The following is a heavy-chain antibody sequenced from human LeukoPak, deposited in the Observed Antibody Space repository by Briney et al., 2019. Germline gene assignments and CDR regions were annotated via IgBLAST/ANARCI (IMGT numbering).Heavy chain of an antibody. CDR1: GWSFSSSSYY. CDR2: IHYSGST. J-gene: IGHJ4*02. Sequence: SETLSLTCAVYGWSFSSSSYYWGWIRQPPGKVLEWIGSIHYSGSTYYNPSLKSRVTISVDTPKNQFSLKLSSVTAADTAVYYCARASHDYGDYSHFDYWGQGTLVTVSS. V-gene: IGHV4-39*07. D-gene: IGHD4-17*01. CDR3: ARASHDYGDYSHFDY.